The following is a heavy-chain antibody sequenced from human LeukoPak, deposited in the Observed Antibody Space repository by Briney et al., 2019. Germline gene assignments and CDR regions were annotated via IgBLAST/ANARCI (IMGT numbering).Heavy chain of an antibody. J-gene: IGHJ4*02. Sequence: PSETLSLTCTVSGGSISSSNYYWGWIRQPPGEGLEWIGYIYYSGSTYYNPSLKSRVTMSVHTSKNQFHLKLSSVAAADTAVYYCARYYSGSYGFDYWGQGTLVTVS. CDR1: GGSISSSNYY. D-gene: IGHD1-26*01. CDR2: IYYSGST. CDR3: ARYYSGSYGFDY. V-gene: IGHV4-39*01.